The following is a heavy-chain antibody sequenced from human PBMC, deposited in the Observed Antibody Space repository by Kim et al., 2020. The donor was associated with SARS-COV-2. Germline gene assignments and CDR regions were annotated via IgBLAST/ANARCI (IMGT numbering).Heavy chain of an antibody. J-gene: IGHJ4*02. CDR3: ARWVVTPRTLDY. CDR1: GGSFSGYY. CDR2: INHSGST. Sequence: SETLSLTCAVYGGSFSGYYWSWIRQPPGKGLEWIGEINHSGSTNYNPSLKSRVTISVDTSKNQFSLKLSSVTAADTAVYYCARWVVTPRTLDYWGQGTLVTVSS. D-gene: IGHD2-21*02. V-gene: IGHV4-34*01.